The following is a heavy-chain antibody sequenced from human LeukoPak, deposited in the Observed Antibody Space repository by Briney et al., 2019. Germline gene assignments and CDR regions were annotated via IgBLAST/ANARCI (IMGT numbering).Heavy chain of an antibody. J-gene: IGHJ6*02. CDR3: AKAPDYGMDV. V-gene: IGHV3-23*01. Sequence: GGSLRLSCAASGFTFSSYSMNWVRQAPGKGLEWVSAISGSGGSIYYADSVKGRFTISRDNSKNTLYLQMNSLRAEDTAVYYCAKAPDYGMDVWGQGTTVTVSS. CDR2: ISGSGGSI. CDR1: GFTFSSYS.